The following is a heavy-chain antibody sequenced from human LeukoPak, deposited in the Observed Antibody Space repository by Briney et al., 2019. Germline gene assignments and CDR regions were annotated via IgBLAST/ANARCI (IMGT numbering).Heavy chain of an antibody. D-gene: IGHD3-22*01. CDR1: GFTFISYW. V-gene: IGHV3-74*01. J-gene: IGHJ4*02. CDR3: ARGHHYYDSSAYYY. CDR2: INSDGSTR. Sequence: GGSLRLSCAASGFTFISYWMHWVRQAPGKGLVWVSRINSDGSTRSYAASVKGRFTISRDTAKNTLYLQMNSLRAEDTAVYYCARGHHYYDSSAYYYWGQGTLVTVSS.